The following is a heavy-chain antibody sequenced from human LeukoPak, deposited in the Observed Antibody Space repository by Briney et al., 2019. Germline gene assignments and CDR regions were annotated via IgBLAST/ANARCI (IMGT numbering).Heavy chain of an antibody. CDR3: ARDPYCGGDCYSDY. CDR1: GFTFKNAW. CDR2: IKQDGSEK. D-gene: IGHD2-21*02. J-gene: IGHJ4*02. V-gene: IGHV3-7*01. Sequence: GGSLRLSCAASGFTFKNAWMGWVRQAPGKGLEWVANIKQDGSEKYYVDSVKGRFTISRDNAKNSLYLQMNSLRAEDTAVYYCARDPYCGGDCYSDYWGQGTLVTVSS.